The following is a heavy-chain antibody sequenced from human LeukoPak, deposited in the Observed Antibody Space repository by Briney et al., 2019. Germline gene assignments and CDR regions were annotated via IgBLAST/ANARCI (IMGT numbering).Heavy chain of an antibody. D-gene: IGHD5-12*01. CDR2: VIPIFGTA. J-gene: IGHJ4*02. CDR3: ARDAIVATPRPLDY. Sequence: GASVKVSCKASGGTFSSHAISWVRQAPGQGLEWVGGVIPIFGTANYAQKFQGRVTITADESTSTAYMELSSLRSEDTAVYYCARDAIVATPRPLDYWGQGTLVTVSS. CDR1: GGTFSSHA. V-gene: IGHV1-69*13.